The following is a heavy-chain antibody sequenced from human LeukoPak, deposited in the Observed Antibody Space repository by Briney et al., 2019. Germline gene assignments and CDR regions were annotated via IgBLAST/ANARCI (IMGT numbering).Heavy chain of an antibody. CDR1: GYTFTSYG. Sequence: ASVKVSCKASGYTFTSYGISWVRQAPGQGLEGMGWISAYNGNTNYAQKLQGRVTMTTDTSTSTAYMELRSLRSDDTAVYYCAREERGYSYGYGGFDPWGQGTLVTVSS. V-gene: IGHV1-18*01. D-gene: IGHD5-18*01. CDR3: AREERGYSYGYGGFDP. CDR2: ISAYNGNT. J-gene: IGHJ5*02.